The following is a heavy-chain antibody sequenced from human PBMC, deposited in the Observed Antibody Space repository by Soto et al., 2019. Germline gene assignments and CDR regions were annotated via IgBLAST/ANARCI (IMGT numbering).Heavy chain of an antibody. CDR3: ARVPREYSGYDYGY. CDR1: GLTFSSYS. Sequence: EVQLVESGGGLVKPGGSLRLSCAASGLTFSSYSMHWVRQAPGKGLEWVSSISSSSSYIYYADSVKGRFTISRDNAKNSLYLQMNSLRAEDTAVYYCARVPREYSGYDYGYWGQGTLVTVSS. V-gene: IGHV3-21*01. CDR2: ISSSSSYI. J-gene: IGHJ4*02. D-gene: IGHD5-12*01.